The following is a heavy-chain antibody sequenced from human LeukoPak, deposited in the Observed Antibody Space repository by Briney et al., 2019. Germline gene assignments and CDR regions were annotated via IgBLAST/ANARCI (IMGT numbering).Heavy chain of an antibody. D-gene: IGHD6-13*01. CDR1: GFPFSDFA. Sequence: PGGSPRLFCAASGFPFSDFAMHWVRQAPGKGLEYVSAIGNNGGSTYYANSVKARFTISRDNSKNTLYLQMGSLRIEDMAVYFCARGPYSTSWFPLDYWGREPWSPSPQ. CDR3: ARGPYSTSWFPLDY. CDR2: IGNNGGST. J-gene: IGHJ4*02. V-gene: IGHV3-64*01.